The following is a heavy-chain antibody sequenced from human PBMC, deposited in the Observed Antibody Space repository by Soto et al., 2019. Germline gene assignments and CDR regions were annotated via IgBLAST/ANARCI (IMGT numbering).Heavy chain of an antibody. CDR3: ATDRGPRRQWLIATLDY. J-gene: IGHJ4*02. Sequence: QVQLVESGGGVFQPGRSLRVSCAASGFTFSIYAMHWVRQPPGTGLEWVAVISYDGTKTYYADSVKGRFTISRDNSKNTVYLRMTSLRDEDTVVYYCATDRGPRRQWLIATLDYWGQGTLVTVSP. D-gene: IGHD6-19*01. V-gene: IGHV3-30*03. CDR1: GFTFSIYA. CDR2: ISYDGTKT.